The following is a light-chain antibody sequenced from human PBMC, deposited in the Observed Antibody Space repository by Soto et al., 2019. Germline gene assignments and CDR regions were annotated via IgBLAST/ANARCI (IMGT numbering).Light chain of an antibody. Sequence: DMEMTQSPSSLSASVGDRVTITCRASQSISNYLNWYQHKPGKVPKLLIYDASSLKSGVPTRFSGSGSGTDFTLTINSLQPEDFATYYCQQSYGTPLTFGGGTKIEIK. CDR3: QQSYGTPLT. V-gene: IGKV1-39*01. J-gene: IGKJ4*01. CDR1: QSISNY. CDR2: DAS.